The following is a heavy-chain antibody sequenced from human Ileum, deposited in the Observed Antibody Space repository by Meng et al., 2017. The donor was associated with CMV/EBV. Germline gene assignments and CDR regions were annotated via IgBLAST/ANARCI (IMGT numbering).Heavy chain of an antibody. Sequence: GESLKISCEASGFTFSSIYMSWVRQAPGKGLDWVSVMYSAGATYYADAVKGRFTISRDKSKNTLYLQMNSLRVEDTAVYYCARELGRLGHGDVYGMDVWGQGTTVTVSS. CDR1: GFTFSSIY. CDR2: MYSAGAT. J-gene: IGHJ6*02. D-gene: IGHD1-26*01. V-gene: IGHV3-66*02. CDR3: ARELGRLGHGDVYGMDV.